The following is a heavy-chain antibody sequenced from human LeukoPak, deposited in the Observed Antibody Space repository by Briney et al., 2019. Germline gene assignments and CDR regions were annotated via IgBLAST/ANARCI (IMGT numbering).Heavy chain of an antibody. Sequence: PGGSLRLSYAASGFTFSNYAMHWVRQAPGKGLEWVALISYDGSVEKNAASVKGRFTISRDNSKNTLYLQMNSLRTEDTAVYYCARALGSSWDSSLDSWGQGTLVPVSS. CDR2: ISYDGSVE. V-gene: IGHV3-30*04. J-gene: IGHJ4*02. D-gene: IGHD6-13*01. CDR3: ARALGSSWDSSLDS. CDR1: GFTFSNYA.